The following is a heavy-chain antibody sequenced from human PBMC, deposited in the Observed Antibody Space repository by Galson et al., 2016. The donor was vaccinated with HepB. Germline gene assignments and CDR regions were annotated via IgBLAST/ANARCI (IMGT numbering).Heavy chain of an antibody. Sequence: QSGAEVKKPGESLKISCEASGYTFTNYWIAWVRQMPGKGLEWMGTIYPGDSDTRYSPSFQGQVTISADKSVSTAYLQWSSLKASDTAIYYCARSGHPGPWSSTWDHFDFWGQGTLVAVSS. J-gene: IGHJ4*02. CDR2: IYPGDSDT. CDR3: ARSGHPGPWSSTWDHFDF. V-gene: IGHV5-51*01. D-gene: IGHD2-2*01. CDR1: GYTFTNYW.